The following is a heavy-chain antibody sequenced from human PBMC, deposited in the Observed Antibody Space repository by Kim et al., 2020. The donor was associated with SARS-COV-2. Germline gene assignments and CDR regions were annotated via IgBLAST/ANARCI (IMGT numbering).Heavy chain of an antibody. CDR3: ARDNGGNARPSAFDI. CDR1: GGSISSGGYY. CDR2: IYYSGST. V-gene: IGHV4-31*03. D-gene: IGHD2-15*01. Sequence: SETLSLTCTVSGGSISSGGYYWSWIRQHPGKGLEWIGYIYYSGSTYYNPSLKSRVTISVDTSKNQFSLKLSSVTAADTAVYYCARDNGGNARPSAFDIWGQGTMVTVSS. J-gene: IGHJ3*02.